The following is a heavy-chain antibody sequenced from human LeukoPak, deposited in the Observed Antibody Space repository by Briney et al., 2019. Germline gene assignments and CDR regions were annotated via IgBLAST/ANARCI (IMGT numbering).Heavy chain of an antibody. V-gene: IGHV4-59*01. CDR3: ARYEATMVRGVRMLWFDP. CDR1: GGSISSYY. CDR2: IYYSGST. D-gene: IGHD3-10*01. Sequence: SETLSLTCTVSGGSISSYYWSWIRQPPGKGLEWIGYIYYSGSTNYNPSLKSRVTISVDTSKNQFSLKLSSVTAADTAVYYCARYEATMVRGVRMLWFDPWGQGTLVTVSS. J-gene: IGHJ5*02.